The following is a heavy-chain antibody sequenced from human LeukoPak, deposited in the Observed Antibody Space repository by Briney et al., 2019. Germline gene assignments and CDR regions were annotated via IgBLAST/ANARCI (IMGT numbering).Heavy chain of an antibody. Sequence: PGWSLRLSCAASGFTFSDYYMSWIRQAPGKGLEWVSYISSSGSTIYYADSVKGRFTISRDNAKNSLYLQMNSLRAEDTAVYYCARESLSTTTEYYYGMDVWGQGTTVTVSS. CDR2: ISSSGSTI. CDR1: GFTFSDYY. J-gene: IGHJ6*02. CDR3: ARESLSTTTEYYYGMDV. V-gene: IGHV3-11*01. D-gene: IGHD4-11*01.